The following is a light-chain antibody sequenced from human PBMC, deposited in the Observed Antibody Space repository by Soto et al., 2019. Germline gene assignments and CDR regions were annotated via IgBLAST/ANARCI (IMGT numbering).Light chain of an antibody. CDR2: KAS. Sequence: DFQMTQSPSSLSASVGDRVTITCRASQSISSWLAWYQQKPGKAPKLLISKASTLESGVPSRFSGSGSGTEFTLTISTLQPDDFASYYCQQYNFYPLPFGGGTKVEIK. V-gene: IGKV1-5*03. CDR1: QSISSW. J-gene: IGKJ4*01. CDR3: QQYNFYPLP.